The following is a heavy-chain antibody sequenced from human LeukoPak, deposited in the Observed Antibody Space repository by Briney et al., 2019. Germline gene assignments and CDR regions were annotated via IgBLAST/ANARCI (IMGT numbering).Heavy chain of an antibody. CDR3: ARDGHAVAAPGTDLDY. Sequence: GGSLRLSCAASGFTFSSYGMYWVRQAPGKGLEWVAVIWYDGGNKYYADSVKGRFTISRENSKNTLYLQMNSLRVEDTAVYYCARDGHAVAAPGTDLDYWGQGTLVTVSS. D-gene: IGHD6-13*01. CDR1: GFTFSSYG. CDR2: IWYDGGNK. V-gene: IGHV3-33*01. J-gene: IGHJ4*02.